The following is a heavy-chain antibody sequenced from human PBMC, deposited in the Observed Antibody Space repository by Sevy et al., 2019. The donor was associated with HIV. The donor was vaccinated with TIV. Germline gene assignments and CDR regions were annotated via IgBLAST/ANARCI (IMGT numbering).Heavy chain of an antibody. CDR3: ARDLVGGTDAFDI. CDR1: GFTFSSYW. V-gene: IGHV3-7*01. CDR2: IKQDGSEE. Sequence: GGSLRLSCAASGFTFSSYWMSWVRQAPGKGLEWVANIKQDGSEEYYVDSVKGRFTISRDNAKNSLYLQMNSLRAEDTAVYYCARDLVGGTDAFDIWGQGTMVTVSS. J-gene: IGHJ3*02. D-gene: IGHD1-26*01.